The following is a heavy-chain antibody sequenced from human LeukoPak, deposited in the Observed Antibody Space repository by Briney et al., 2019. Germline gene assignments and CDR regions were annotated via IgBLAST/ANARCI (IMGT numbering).Heavy chain of an antibody. CDR1: GATFSSYA. CDR2: FIPIFVTP. J-gene: IGHJ6*03. Sequence: ASVKVSCKASGATFSSYAISWVRQATGQPLEWMGGFIPIFVTPNSPKKFQGRVTITADESTSTAYMELSSLRSEDTAVYYCARGPRDYDFWSGYYGDGYYYYYMDVWGKGTTVTVSS. D-gene: IGHD3-3*01. V-gene: IGHV1-69*13. CDR3: ARGPRDYDFWSGYYGDGYYYYYMDV.